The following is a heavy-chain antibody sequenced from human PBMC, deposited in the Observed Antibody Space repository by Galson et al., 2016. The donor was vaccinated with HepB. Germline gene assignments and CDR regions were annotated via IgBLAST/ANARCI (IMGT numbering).Heavy chain of an antibody. J-gene: IGHJ4*02. CDR3: AKRHEYCPPVGCSVDY. D-gene: IGHD2/OR15-2a*01. CDR2: DSMDGRRK. Sequence: SLRLSCAASEFTFSHYAMSWVRQAPGKGLEWVAADSMDGRRKFYADSVKGRFTISRDNSNNMLFLQMNSLRADDTAVYYCAKRHEYCPPVGCSVDYWGQGTLVSVSS. CDR1: EFTFSHYA. V-gene: IGHV3-30*18.